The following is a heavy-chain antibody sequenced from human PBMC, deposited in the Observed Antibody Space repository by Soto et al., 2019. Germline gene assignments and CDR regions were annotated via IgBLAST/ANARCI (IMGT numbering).Heavy chain of an antibody. D-gene: IGHD5-18*01. CDR3: AGPGYSSQDY. V-gene: IGHV3-30-3*01. CDR2: ISYDGSNK. CDR1: GFTFSSYA. Sequence: GGSLRLSCAASGFTFSSYAMHWVRQAPGKGLEWVAVISYDGSNKYYADSVKGRFTISRDNSKNTLYLQMNSLRAEDTAVYYCAGPGYSSQDYWGQGALVTVSS. J-gene: IGHJ4*02.